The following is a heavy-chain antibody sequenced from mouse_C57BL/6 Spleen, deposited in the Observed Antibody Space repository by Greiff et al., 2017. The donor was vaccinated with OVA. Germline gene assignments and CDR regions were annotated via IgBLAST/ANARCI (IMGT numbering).Heavy chain of an antibody. D-gene: IGHD2-10*01. V-gene: IGHV1-59*01. CDR2: IDPSDSYT. CDR3: ARKGLLFDD. J-gene: IGHJ2*01. CDR1: GYTFTSYW. Sequence: QVQLQQPGAELVRPGTSVKLSCKASGYTFTSYWMHWVKQRPGQGLEWIGVIDPSDSYTNYNQKFKGKATLTVDTSSSTAYMQLSSLTSEDSAVYYSARKGLLFDDWGQGTTLTVSS.